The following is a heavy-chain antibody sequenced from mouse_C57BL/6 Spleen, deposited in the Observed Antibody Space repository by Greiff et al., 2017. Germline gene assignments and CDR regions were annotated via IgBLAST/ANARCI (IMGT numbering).Heavy chain of an antibody. CDR1: GFTFSDYG. V-gene: IGHV5-17*01. D-gene: IGHD2-1*01. CDR3: ARAYGNYALWYFDV. CDR2: ISSGSSTI. J-gene: IGHJ1*03. Sequence: LVESGGGLVKPGGSLKLSCAASGFTFSDYGMHWVRQAPEKGLEWVAYISSGSSTIYYADTVKGRFTISRDNAKNTLFLQMTSLRSEDTAMYYCARAYGNYALWYFDVWGTGTTVTVSS.